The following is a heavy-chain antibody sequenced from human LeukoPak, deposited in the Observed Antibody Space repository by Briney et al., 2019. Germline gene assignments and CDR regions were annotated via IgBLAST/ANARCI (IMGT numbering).Heavy chain of an antibody. CDR2: INHSGST. J-gene: IGHJ6*03. CDR3: AREGRFRLTNTDGARFWNGPPGHYYYMGV. D-gene: IGHD1-1*01. Sequence: PETLSLTCAVYGGSFSGYYWSWIRQPPGKGLEWIGEINHSGSTNYNPSLKSRVTISVDTSKNQFSLKLSSVTAADTAVYYCAREGRFRLTNTDGARFWNGPPGHYYYMGVWGKGTTVTVSS. V-gene: IGHV4-34*01. CDR1: GGSFSGYY.